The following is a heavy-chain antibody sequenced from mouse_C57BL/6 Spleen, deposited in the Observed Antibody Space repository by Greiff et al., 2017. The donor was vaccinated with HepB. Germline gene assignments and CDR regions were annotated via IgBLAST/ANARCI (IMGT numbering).Heavy chain of an antibody. Sequence: EWIGRLDPEDGETKYAPKFQGKATITADTSSNTAYLQLSSLTSEDTAVYYCARGSLLLFGYWGQGTTLTVSS. CDR3: ARGSLLLFGY. D-gene: IGHD2-10*01. CDR2: LDPEDGET. V-gene: IGHV14-2*01. J-gene: IGHJ2*01.